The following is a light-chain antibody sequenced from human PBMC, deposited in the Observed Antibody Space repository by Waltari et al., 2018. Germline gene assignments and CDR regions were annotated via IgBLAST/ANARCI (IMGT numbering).Light chain of an antibody. CDR2: EVS. CDR3: CSYAGSSTVV. V-gene: IGLV2-23*02. Sequence: QSALTQPASVSGSPGQSITISCPGTSSDVWSYNFVSWYQQHPGKAPKLMIYEVSKRPSGVSNRFSGSKSGNTASLTISGLQAEDEADYYCCSYAGSSTVVFGGGTKLTVL. J-gene: IGLJ2*01. CDR1: SSDVWSYNF.